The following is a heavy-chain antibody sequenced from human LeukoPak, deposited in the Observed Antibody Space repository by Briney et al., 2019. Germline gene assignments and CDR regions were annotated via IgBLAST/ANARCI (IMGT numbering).Heavy chain of an antibody. CDR3: AKDNYYYYDSSGYYGVLDY. CDR2: IRYDGSNK. D-gene: IGHD3-22*01. Sequence: GGSLRLSCAASGFTFSSYGMHWVRQAPGKGLEWVAFIRYDGSNKYYADSVKGRFTISRDNSKNTLYLQMNSLRAEDTAVYYCAKDNYYYYDSSGYYGVLDYWGQGTLVTVSS. V-gene: IGHV3-30*02. J-gene: IGHJ4*02. CDR1: GFTFSSYG.